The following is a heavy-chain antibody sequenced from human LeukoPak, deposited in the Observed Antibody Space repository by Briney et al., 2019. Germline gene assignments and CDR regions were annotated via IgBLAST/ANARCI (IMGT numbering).Heavy chain of an antibody. V-gene: IGHV3-30*03. CDR2: ISYDGSNK. D-gene: IGHD4-23*01. CDR1: GFTFSSYG. J-gene: IGHJ3*02. CDR3: ARVGGNFRGAFNI. Sequence: GGSLRLSCAASGFTFSSYGMHWVRQAPGKGLEWVAVISYDGSNKYYADSVKGRFTISRDNSKNTLYLQMNSLRAEDTAVYYCARVGGNFRGAFNIWGQGTMVTVSS.